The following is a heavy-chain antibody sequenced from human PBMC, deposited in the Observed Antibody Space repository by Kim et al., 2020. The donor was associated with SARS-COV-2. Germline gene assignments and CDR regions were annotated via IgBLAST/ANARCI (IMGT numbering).Heavy chain of an antibody. J-gene: IGHJ4*02. D-gene: IGHD3-22*01. CDR2: IYYSGST. V-gene: IGHV4-59*13. CDR3: ARESRRPYYYDSSGYEEPDY. CDR1: GGSISSYY. Sequence: SETLSLTCTVSGGSISSYYWSWIRQPPGKGLEWIGYIYYSGSTNYNPSLKSRVTISVDTSKNQFSLKLSSVTAADTAVYYCARESRRPYYYDSSGYEEPDYWGQGTLVTVSS.